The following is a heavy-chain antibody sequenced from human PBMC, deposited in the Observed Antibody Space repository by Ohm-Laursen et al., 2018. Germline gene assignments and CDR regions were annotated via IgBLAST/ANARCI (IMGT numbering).Heavy chain of an antibody. Sequence: SLRLSCAASGFTFTSYCMSWVRQAPGKGLEWVANIKQDGSEKYYVDSVKGRFTISRDNAKNALYLQMDSLRAEDTAVYYCARQTAFDYWGQGTLATVSS. CDR2: IKQDGSEK. V-gene: IGHV3-7*01. CDR3: ARQTAFDY. CDR1: GFTFTSYC. J-gene: IGHJ4*02.